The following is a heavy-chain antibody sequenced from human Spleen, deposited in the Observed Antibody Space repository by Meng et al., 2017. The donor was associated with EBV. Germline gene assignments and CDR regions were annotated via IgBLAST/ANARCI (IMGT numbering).Heavy chain of an antibody. V-gene: IGHV3-30*18. J-gene: IGHJ4*02. D-gene: IGHD5-24*01. Sequence: HRGVSGGGVVQPGRSLRLSCAASGFIFSSYGMHWVRQAPGKGVEWVAVISSDGSNKYYADSVKGRFTISRDNSKNTLYLQMNSLRPEDTAVYYCAKGMRATIGDYWGQGTLVTVPS. CDR3: AKGMRATIGDY. CDR2: ISSDGSNK. CDR1: GFIFSSYG.